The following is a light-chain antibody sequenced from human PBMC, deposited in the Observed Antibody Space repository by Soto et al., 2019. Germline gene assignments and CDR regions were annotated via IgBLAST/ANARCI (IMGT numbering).Light chain of an antibody. CDR2: SAS. CDR1: QDIGND. V-gene: IGKV1-17*01. CDR3: LQHKTFPWT. Sequence: DIQVTQSPSSLSVSVGDRVTITCRASQDIGNDLGWYQQEPGKAPRRLIYSASNVQSGVPSRFSGSRSGTEFTLTISSLQPEDFVTYHCLQHKTFPWTFGQGTKVEMK. J-gene: IGKJ1*01.